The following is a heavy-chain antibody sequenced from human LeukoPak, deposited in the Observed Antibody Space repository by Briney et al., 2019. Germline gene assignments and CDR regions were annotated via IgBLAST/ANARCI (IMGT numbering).Heavy chain of an antibody. CDR2: IYTSGTA. CDR3: ARHRINPHFGVVPLDY. Sequence: SETLSLTCTVSRGSISNYYWSWIRQPPGKGLEWIGRIYTSGTADYNPSLKSRVTISVDTSKNQFSLKLSSVTAADTAVYYCARHRINPHFGVVPLDYWGQGTLVTVSS. J-gene: IGHJ4*02. V-gene: IGHV4-4*08. CDR1: RGSISNYY. D-gene: IGHD3-3*01.